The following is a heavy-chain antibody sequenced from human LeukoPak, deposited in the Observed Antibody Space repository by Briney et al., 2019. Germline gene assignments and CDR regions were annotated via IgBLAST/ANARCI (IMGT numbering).Heavy chain of an antibody. CDR1: GFTFSSYS. V-gene: IGHV3-21*01. CDR3: ASRRPISYYYDSSGLFDY. D-gene: IGHD3-22*01. Sequence: GGSLRLSCAASGFTFSSYSMNWVRQAPGKGLEWVSSISSSSSYIYYADSVKGRFTISRDNAKNSLYLQMNSLRAEDTAVYYCASRRPISYYYDSSGLFDYWGQGTLVTVSS. J-gene: IGHJ4*02. CDR2: ISSSSSYI.